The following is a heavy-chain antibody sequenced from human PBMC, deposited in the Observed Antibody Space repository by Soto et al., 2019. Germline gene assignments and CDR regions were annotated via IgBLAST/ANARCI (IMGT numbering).Heavy chain of an antibody. V-gene: IGHV4-34*01. CDR2: INHSGST. J-gene: IGHJ4*02. CDR1: GGSFSGYY. CDR3: ARGPGSYDVPDFDY. Sequence: PSETLSLTCAVYGGSFSGYYWSWIRQPPGKGLEWIGEINHSGSTNYNPSLKSRVTISVDTSKNQFSLKLSSVTAADTAVYYCARGPGSYDVPDFDYWGQGTLVTVSS. D-gene: IGHD3-10*01.